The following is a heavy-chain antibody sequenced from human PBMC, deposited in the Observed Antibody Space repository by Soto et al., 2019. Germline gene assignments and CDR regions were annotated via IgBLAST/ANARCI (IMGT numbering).Heavy chain of an antibody. CDR1: GFTVTEIY. CDR3: VREPRYCSGGSCSIMGDAFDI. V-gene: IGHV3-66*01. CDR2: IYNEFT. Sequence: EVQLVESGGGLVQPGGSRRLSCVASGFTVTEIYMNWVRQAPGKGLDWVSVIYNEFTDYADSVRGRFSISTDSSKNALYLQMNSLRAEDSAVYYCVREPRYCSGGSCSIMGDAFDIWGQGTMVTVSS. J-gene: IGHJ3*02. D-gene: IGHD2-15*01.